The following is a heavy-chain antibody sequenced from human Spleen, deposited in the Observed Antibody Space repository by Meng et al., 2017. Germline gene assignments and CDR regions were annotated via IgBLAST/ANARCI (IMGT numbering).Heavy chain of an antibody. CDR2: ISGSGGTT. CDR3: ARGWFHDYYGMDV. Sequence: GGSLRLSCAGYGFTFSSFAMSWVRQAPGKGPEWVSLISGSGGTTYDGDSAKGRFTISRDNAKNSLYLQMNSLRPEDTAVYYCARGWFHDYYGMDVWGQGTTVTVSS. V-gene: IGHV3-23*01. D-gene: IGHD3-10*01. CDR1: GFTFSSFA. J-gene: IGHJ6*02.